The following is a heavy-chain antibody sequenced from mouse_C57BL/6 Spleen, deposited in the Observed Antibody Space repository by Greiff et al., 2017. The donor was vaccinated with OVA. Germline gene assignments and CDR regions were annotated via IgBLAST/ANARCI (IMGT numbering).Heavy chain of an antibody. CDR2: IYPGDGDT. V-gene: IGHV1-82*01. Sequence: VQLQQSGPELVKPGASVKISCKASGYAFSSSWMNWVKQRPGKGLEWIGRIYPGDGDTNYNGKFKGKATLTADKSSSTAYMQLSSLTSEDSAVYFCARQNYDYDRHWYFDVWGTGTTVTVSS. J-gene: IGHJ1*03. CDR1: GYAFSSSW. D-gene: IGHD2-4*01. CDR3: ARQNYDYDRHWYFDV.